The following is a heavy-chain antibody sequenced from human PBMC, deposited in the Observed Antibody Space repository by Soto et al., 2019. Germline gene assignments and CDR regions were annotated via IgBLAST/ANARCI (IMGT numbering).Heavy chain of an antibody. CDR1: GGTFSSYA. D-gene: IGHD3-10*01. J-gene: IGHJ6*02. V-gene: IGHV1-69*01. CDR3: ARSYLVRAGQDDYYGMDV. CDR2: IIPIFGTA. Sequence: QVQLVQSGAEVKKPGSSVKVSCKASGGTFSSYAISWVRQAPGQGLEWMGGIIPIFGTANYAQKFQGRVTITADESTSTAYMELSSLRSEDTAVYYCARSYLVRAGQDDYYGMDVWGQGTTVTVSS.